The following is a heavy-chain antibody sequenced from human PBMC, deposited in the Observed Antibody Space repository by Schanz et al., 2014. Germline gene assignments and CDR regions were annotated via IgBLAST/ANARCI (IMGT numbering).Heavy chain of an antibody. V-gene: IGHV3-33*01. J-gene: IGHJ6*03. Sequence: VQLLESGGGLVRPGGSLRLSCATSGFTFSRFGMHWVRQAPGKGPEWVALVWSDGNTKYYVDSVKGRFTISRDNSMNTLHLQMDGLRVEDTAVYYCARDAVALVPEYFMDVWGKGTPVTVSS. CDR2: VWSDGNTK. D-gene: IGHD2-15*01. CDR3: ARDAVALVPEYFMDV. CDR1: GFTFSRFG.